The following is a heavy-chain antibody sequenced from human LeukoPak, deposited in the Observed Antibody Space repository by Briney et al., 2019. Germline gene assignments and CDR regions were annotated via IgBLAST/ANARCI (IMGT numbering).Heavy chain of an antibody. CDR2: ISGSGGST. Sequence: GGTLRLSCAASGFTFSSYAMSWVRHAPGKGLEWVSAISGSGGSTYYADSVKGRFTISRDNSKNTLYLQMNSLRAEDTAVYYCAKSPYYYDSSGYYYSWGQGTLVTVSS. V-gene: IGHV3-23*01. CDR1: GFTFSSYA. D-gene: IGHD3-22*01. J-gene: IGHJ4*02. CDR3: AKSPYYYDSSGYYYS.